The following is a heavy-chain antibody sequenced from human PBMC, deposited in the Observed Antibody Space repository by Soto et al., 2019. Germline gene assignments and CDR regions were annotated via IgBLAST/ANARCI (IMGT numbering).Heavy chain of an antibody. J-gene: IGHJ5*02. CDR1: GFTFSSYA. CDR2: ISGSGGST. CDR3: AKGSAKRQQLSWFDP. V-gene: IGHV3-23*01. D-gene: IGHD6-13*01. Sequence: GGSLRLSCAASGFTFSSYAMSWVRQAPGKGLEWVSAISGSGGSTYYADSVKGRFTISRDNSKNTLYLQMNSLRAEDTAVYYCAKGSAKRQQLSWFDPWGQGTLVTVSS.